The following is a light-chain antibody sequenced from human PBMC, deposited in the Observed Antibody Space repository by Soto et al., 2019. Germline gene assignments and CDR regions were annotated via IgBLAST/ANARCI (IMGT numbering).Light chain of an antibody. Sequence: QPASVSGSPGQSITISCTGTSSDVGGYNYVSWYQQHPGKAPKLMIYDVTNRPSGVSNRFSGSKSGNTASLTISGLQAEDEADYYCSSYTSRSTLGVFGTATKLTVL. CDR2: DVT. CDR3: SSYTSRSTLGV. J-gene: IGLJ1*01. V-gene: IGLV2-14*01. CDR1: SSDVGGYNY.